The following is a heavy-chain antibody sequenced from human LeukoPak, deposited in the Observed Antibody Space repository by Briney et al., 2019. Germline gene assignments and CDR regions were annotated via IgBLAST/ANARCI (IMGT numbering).Heavy chain of an antibody. CDR3: ARGPRWRGAHAFDI. V-gene: IGHV4-34*01. CDR1: GGSFSGYY. CDR2: INHSGST. J-gene: IGHJ3*02. Sequence: SETLSLTCAVYGGSFSGYYWSWIRQPPRKGLEWIGEINHSGSTNYNPSLKSRVTIPVDTSKNQFSLKLSSVTAADTAVYYCARGPRWRGAHAFDIWGQGTMVTVSS. D-gene: IGHD4-23*01.